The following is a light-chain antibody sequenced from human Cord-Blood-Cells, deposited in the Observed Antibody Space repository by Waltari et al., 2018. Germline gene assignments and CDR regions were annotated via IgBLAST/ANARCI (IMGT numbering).Light chain of an antibody. CDR2: WAS. J-gene: IGKJ3*01. Sequence: DIVMTQFPASLAVSLGERATINCKSSQSVLYSSNNKNYLAWYQQKPGQPPKLLIYWASTRESGVPDRFSGSGSGTDFTLTISSLQAEDVAVYYCQQYYSTPPTFGPGTKVDIK. CDR1: QSVLYSSNNKNY. CDR3: QQYYSTPPT. V-gene: IGKV4-1*01.